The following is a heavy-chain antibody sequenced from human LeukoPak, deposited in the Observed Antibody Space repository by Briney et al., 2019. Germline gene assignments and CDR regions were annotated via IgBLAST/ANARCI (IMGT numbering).Heavy chain of an antibody. Sequence: PGGSLRLSCAASGFTFSSYGMHWVRQAPGKGLEWVAFIRYDGSNKYYADSVKGRFTISRDNSKNTLYLQMNSLRAEDTAVYYCAKGPVYSSGWYLGAFDIWGQGTMVTVSS. V-gene: IGHV3-30*02. CDR1: GFTFSSYG. D-gene: IGHD6-19*01. CDR2: IRYDGSNK. J-gene: IGHJ3*02. CDR3: AKGPVYSSGWYLGAFDI.